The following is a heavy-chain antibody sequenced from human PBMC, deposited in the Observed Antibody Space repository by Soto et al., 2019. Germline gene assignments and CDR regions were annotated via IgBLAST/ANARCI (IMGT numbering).Heavy chain of an antibody. CDR2: IIPMFGTP. Sequence: SVKVSCKASGGTFSNYAISWVRQTPGQGLEWMGGIIPMFGTPKYARRFQGRVTITADESTSTAYMEMRSLRAEDTAVYYCAKAAIGFNSYSGLDYWGRGTLVTVSS. CDR1: GGTFSNYA. V-gene: IGHV1-69*13. J-gene: IGHJ4*02. D-gene: IGHD2-15*01. CDR3: AKAAIGFNSYSGLDY.